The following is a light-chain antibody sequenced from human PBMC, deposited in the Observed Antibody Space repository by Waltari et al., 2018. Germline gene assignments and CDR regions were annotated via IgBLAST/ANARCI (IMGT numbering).Light chain of an antibody. V-gene: IGLV2-14*01. CDR3: SSYTTSSTLV. CDR1: SNDVGRYDY. J-gene: IGLJ2*01. CDR2: EVN. Sequence: QSALTQPASVTGSPGQSITISCTGTSNDVGRYDYVSWHQQHPGKAPKLIIYEVNNRPSGVSNRFSGSKSGNTASLTISGLQAEDEADYHCSSYTTSSTLVFGGGTKVTVL.